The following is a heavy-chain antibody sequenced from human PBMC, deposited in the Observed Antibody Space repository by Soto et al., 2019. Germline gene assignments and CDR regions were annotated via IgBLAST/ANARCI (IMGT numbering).Heavy chain of an antibody. J-gene: IGHJ4*02. CDR3: ARGNPITMIVVVAPDFDY. CDR2: ISSSSSTI. D-gene: IGHD3-22*01. V-gene: IGHV3-48*02. Sequence: PGGSLRLSCAASGFTFSSYSMNWVRQAPGRGLEWVSYISSSSSTIYYADSVKGRFTISRDNAKNSLYLQMNSLRDEDTAVYYWARGNPITMIVVVAPDFDYWGQGTLFTVSS. CDR1: GFTFSSYS.